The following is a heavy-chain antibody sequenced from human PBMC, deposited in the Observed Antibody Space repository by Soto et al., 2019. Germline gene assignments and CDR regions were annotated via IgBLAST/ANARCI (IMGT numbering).Heavy chain of an antibody. CDR1: GGSISSYY. V-gene: IGHV4-59*01. CDR3: ARAGVSSSWYYYYGMDV. D-gene: IGHD6-13*01. CDR2: IYYSGST. J-gene: IGHJ6*02. Sequence: QVQLQESGPGLVKPSETLSLTCTVSGGSISSYYWNWIRQPPGKGLEWIGYIYYSGSTNYNPSLKSRVTISVDTSKNPFSLKRSSVTAADTAVYYCARAGVSSSWYYYYGMDVWGQGTTVTVSS.